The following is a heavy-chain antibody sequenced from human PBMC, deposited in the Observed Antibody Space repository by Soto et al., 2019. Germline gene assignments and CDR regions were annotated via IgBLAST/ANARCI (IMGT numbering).Heavy chain of an antibody. Sequence: SETLSLTCTVSGGSISSGDYYWSWIRQPPGKGLEWIGYIYYSGSTYYNPSLKSRVTISVDTSKNQFSLKLSSVTAADTAVYYCARDLRGRLLSYFDYWGQGTLVTVSS. J-gene: IGHJ4*02. D-gene: IGHD2-15*01. CDR2: IYYSGST. V-gene: IGHV4-30-4*01. CDR1: GGSISSGDYY. CDR3: ARDLRGRLLSYFDY.